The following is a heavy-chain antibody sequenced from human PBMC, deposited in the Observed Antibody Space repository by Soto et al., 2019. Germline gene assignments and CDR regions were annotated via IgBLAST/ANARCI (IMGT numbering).Heavy chain of an antibody. CDR1: GFTFDDYA. CDR2: ISWNSGSI. V-gene: IGHV3-9*01. Sequence: EVPLVESGGGLVQPGRSLRLSCAASGFTFDDYAMHWVRQAPGKCLEWVSGISWNSGSIGYADSVKGRFTISRDNAKNSLYLQMSSQRAEDTALYYCAKDRGLVLSFYFDYWGQGTLVTVSS. J-gene: IGHJ4*02. CDR3: AKDRGLVLSFYFDY. D-gene: IGHD2-8*01.